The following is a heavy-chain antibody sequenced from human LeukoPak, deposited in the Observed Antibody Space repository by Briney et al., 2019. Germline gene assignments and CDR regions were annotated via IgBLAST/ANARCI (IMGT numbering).Heavy chain of an antibody. CDR2: ISGSGDST. CDR3: AKITGSFAGYFDY. J-gene: IGHJ4*02. Sequence: GGSLRLSCAASGFTFSSYAMSWVRQAPGKGLEWVSSISGSGDSTYYADSVKGRFTISRDNSKNTLYLQMNSLRAEDTAVYYCAKITGSFAGYFDYWGQGTLVTVSS. D-gene: IGHD1-1*01. CDR1: GFTFSSYA. V-gene: IGHV3-23*01.